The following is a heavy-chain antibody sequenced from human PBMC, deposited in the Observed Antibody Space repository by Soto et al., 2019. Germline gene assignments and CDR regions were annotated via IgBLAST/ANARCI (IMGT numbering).Heavy chain of an antibody. CDR2: INHSGST. CDR3: ARCEYQLLIYGWQQLVAFDY. J-gene: IGHJ4*02. V-gene: IGHV4-34*01. D-gene: IGHD2-2*01. CDR1: GGSFSGYY. Sequence: SETLSLTCAVYGGSFSGYYWSWIRQPPGKGLEWIGEINHSGSTNYNPSLKSRVTISVDTSKNQFSLKLSSVTAADTAVYYCARCEYQLLIYGWQQLVAFDYWGQGTLVTVSS.